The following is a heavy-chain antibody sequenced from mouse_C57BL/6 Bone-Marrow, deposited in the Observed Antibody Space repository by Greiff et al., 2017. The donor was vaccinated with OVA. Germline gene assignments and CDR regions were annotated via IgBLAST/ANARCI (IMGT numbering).Heavy chain of an antibody. V-gene: IGHV1-62-3*01. D-gene: IGHD2-3*01. CDR3: AREGGNGYYVAY. Sequence: QVQLQQPGAELVKPGASVKLSCKASGFTFTSYWMHWVKQRPGRGLEWIGRIDPDSGGTKYDAKFKGKATMTVDKTSSTAYMQISSLTSEDTAVYYCAREGGNGYYVAYWGQGTLVTVSA. CDR1: GFTFTSYW. J-gene: IGHJ3*01. CDR2: IDPDSGGT.